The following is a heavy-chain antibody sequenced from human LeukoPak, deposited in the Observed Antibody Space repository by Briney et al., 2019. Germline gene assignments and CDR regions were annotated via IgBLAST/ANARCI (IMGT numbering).Heavy chain of an antibody. Sequence: GGSLRLSCAASGFTFSSYWMHWVRQAPGKGLVWVSRINTDGSSTSYADSVKGRFTISRDNAKNTLYLQMNNLRAEDTAVYYCASIVVVPAAMGPEYYFDYWGQGTLVTVSS. D-gene: IGHD2-2*01. V-gene: IGHV3-74*01. CDR1: GFTFSSYW. J-gene: IGHJ4*02. CDR3: ASIVVVPAAMGPEYYFDY. CDR2: INTDGSST.